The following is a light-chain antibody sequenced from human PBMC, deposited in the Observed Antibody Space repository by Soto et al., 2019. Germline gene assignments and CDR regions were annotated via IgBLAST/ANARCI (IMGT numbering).Light chain of an antibody. CDR1: QSVSSK. CDR3: QQRHNWPIT. V-gene: IGKV3-11*01. Sequence: IVMTQSPATLXVXXGERATLSXRASQSVSSKLAWFQQKPGQAPSLLIYDTSNXATDIPARFXGXGXGTDFILTISSLDPEDFGXYFCQQRHNWPITFGQGTRLDIK. J-gene: IGKJ5*01. CDR2: DTS.